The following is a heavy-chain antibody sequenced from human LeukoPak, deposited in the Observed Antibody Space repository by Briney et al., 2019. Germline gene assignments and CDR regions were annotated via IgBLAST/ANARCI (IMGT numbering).Heavy chain of an antibody. CDR3: ARGGGYKGNWFDP. CDR1: GGSFSDYY. CDR2: INHSATS. Sequence: SETLTLTCAVYGGSFSDYYWSWIRQPPGKGLEWIGDINHSATSNYNPSLKSRVTISVDTSKNQFSLKVTSVTAADTALYFCARGGGYKGNWFDPWAQGTLVTVSS. D-gene: IGHD5-24*01. J-gene: IGHJ5*02. V-gene: IGHV4-34*01.